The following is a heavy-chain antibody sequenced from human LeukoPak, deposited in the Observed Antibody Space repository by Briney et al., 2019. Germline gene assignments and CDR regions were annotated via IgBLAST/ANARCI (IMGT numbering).Heavy chain of an antibody. CDR1: GYTFTSYG. CDR3: ARVLRYFDWSDY. V-gene: IGHV1-18*04. J-gene: IGHJ4*02. D-gene: IGHD3-9*01. CDR2: ISPYNHNT. Sequence: GASVKVSCKASGYTFTSYGISWVRQAPGQGIEWMGWISPYNHNTKYAQKVQGRVTMTTDTSTSTAYMDLRSLRSDDTAVYYCARVLRYFDWSDYWGQGTLVTVSS.